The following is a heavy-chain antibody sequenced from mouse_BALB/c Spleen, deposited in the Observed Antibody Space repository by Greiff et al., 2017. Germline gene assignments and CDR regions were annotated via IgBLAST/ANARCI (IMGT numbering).Heavy chain of an antibody. CDR3: NACSYRYDKDY. V-gene: IGHV14-4*02. CDR1: GFNIKDYY. D-gene: IGHD2-14*01. J-gene: IGHJ2*01. Sequence: EVQLQQSGAELVRSGASVKLSCTASGFNIKDYYMHWVKQRPEQGLEWIGWIDPENGDTEYAPKFQGKATMTADTSSNTAYLQLSSLTSEDTAVYYCNACSYRYDKDYWGQGTTLTVSS. CDR2: IDPENGDT.